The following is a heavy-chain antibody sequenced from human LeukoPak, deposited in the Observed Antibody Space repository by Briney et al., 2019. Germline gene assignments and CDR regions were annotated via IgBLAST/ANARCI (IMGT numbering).Heavy chain of an antibody. CDR3: AAREGYCSGGSCFSSLDS. CDR2: IVSMFDTE. V-gene: IGHV1-69*05. J-gene: IGHJ4*02. CDR1: GGTFSNYA. D-gene: IGHD2-15*01. Sequence: ASVKVSCKASGGTFSNYAISWVRQAPGQGLEWLGGIVSMFDTENFAQKFQGRLTISTDESTSTAYMELTSLRSEDAAVYYCAAREGYCSGGSCFSSLDSWGQGTLVTVSS.